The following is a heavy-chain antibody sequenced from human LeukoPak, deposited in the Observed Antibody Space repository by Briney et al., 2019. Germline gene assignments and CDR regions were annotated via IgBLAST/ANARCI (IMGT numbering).Heavy chain of an antibody. Sequence: GGSLRLSCAASGFSVSTNYMIWVRQAPGMGLECVSVISNHGTTYYADSVKGRFSISRDNSKNTVFLQMNSLRAEDTAVYYCAREPERSSGLYSDAFDIWGQGTMVTVSS. J-gene: IGHJ3*02. D-gene: IGHD6-19*01. CDR3: AREPERSSGLYSDAFDI. CDR1: GFSVSTNY. CDR2: ISNHGTT. V-gene: IGHV3-53*01.